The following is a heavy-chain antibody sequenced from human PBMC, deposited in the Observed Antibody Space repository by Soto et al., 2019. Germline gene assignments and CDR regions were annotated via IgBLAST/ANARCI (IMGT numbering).Heavy chain of an antibody. Sequence: ASVKVSCKASAYTFTSYDLNWLRQTTGEGLGWIGWIHPNSDNTIYEPNFHGRVTMTRNTSTNTACMDLRGLTSDDTXVYYRARVKYILSVAESLESLDQGTLLNVSS. CDR2: IHPNSDNT. D-gene: IGHD3-10*01. J-gene: IGHJ4*02. V-gene: IGHV1-8*01. CDR3: ARVKYILSVAESLES. CDR1: AYTFTSYD.